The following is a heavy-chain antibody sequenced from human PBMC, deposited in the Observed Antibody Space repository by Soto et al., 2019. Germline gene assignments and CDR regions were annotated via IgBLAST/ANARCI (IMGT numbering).Heavy chain of an antibody. Sequence: PSETLSLTCTVSGGSISSGGYYWSWIRQHPGKGLEWIGYIYYSGSTYYNPSLKSRVTISVDTSKNQFSLKLSSVTAADTAVYYCARVRKGLRGLFDYWGQGTLVTVSS. V-gene: IGHV4-31*03. J-gene: IGHJ4*02. CDR1: GGSISSGGYY. CDR2: IYYSGST. D-gene: IGHD4-17*01. CDR3: ARVRKGLRGLFDY.